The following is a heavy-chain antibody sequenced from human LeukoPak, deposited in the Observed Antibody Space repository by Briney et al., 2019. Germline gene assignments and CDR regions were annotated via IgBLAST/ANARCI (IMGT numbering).Heavy chain of an antibody. CDR1: GGSISSGGYY. J-gene: IGHJ4*02. CDR3: ARGGSRWQWLRLSSYFDY. D-gene: IGHD5-12*01. Sequence: YPSETLSLTCTVSGGSISSGGYYWSWIRQPPGKGLEWIGEINHSGSTNYNPSLKSRVTISVDTSKNQFSLKLSSVTAADTAVYYCARGGSRWQWLRLSSYFDYWGQGTLVTVSS. CDR2: INHSGST. V-gene: IGHV4-39*07.